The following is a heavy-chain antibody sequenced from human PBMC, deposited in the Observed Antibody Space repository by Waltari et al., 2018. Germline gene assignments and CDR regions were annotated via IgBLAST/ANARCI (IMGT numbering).Heavy chain of an antibody. D-gene: IGHD3-22*01. V-gene: IGHV3-43*01. CDR1: GFTFDDYT. Sequence: EVQLVESGGVVVQPGGSLRLSCAASGFTFDDYTLHWVRQAPGKGLEWVSLISCDASSTYYGDSVRGRFTISRDNSKNSLYLQMDSLRTEDTAFYYCAKDFGNSGYYYVYFDYWGQGTLVTVSS. CDR3: AKDFGNSGYYYVYFDY. CDR2: ISCDASST. J-gene: IGHJ4*02.